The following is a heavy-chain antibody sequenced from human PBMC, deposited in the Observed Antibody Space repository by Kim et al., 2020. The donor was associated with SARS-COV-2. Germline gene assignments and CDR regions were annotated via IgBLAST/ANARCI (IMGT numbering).Heavy chain of an antibody. CDR2: IYYSGST. Sequence: SETLSLTCTVSGGSISSGGYYWSWIRQHPGKGLEWIGYIYYSGSTYYNPSLKSRVTISVDTSKNQFSLKLSSVTAADTAVYYCARDHDDFWNSPTSYYGMDVWGQGTTVTVSS. CDR3: ARDHDDFWNSPTSYYGMDV. CDR1: GGSISSGGYY. J-gene: IGHJ6*02. D-gene: IGHD3-3*01. V-gene: IGHV4-31*03.